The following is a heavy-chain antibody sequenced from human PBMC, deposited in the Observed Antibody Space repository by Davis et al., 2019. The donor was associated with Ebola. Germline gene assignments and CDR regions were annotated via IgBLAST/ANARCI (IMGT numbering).Heavy chain of an antibody. J-gene: IGHJ6*02. CDR1: GFTFSSYA. CDR3: ARDRTTVTTWGAYYYYYGMDV. D-gene: IGHD4-17*01. V-gene: IGHV3-30-3*01. Sequence: PGGSLRLSCAASGFTFSSYAMHWVRQAPGKGLEWVAVISYDGSNKYYADSVKGRFTISRDNSKNTLYLQMNSLRAEDTAVYYCARDRTTVTTWGAYYYYYGMDVWGQGTTVTVSS. CDR2: ISYDGSNK.